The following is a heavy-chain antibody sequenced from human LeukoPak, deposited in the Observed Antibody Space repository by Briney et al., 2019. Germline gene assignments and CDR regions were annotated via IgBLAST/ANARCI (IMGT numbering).Heavy chain of an antibody. CDR1: GFTFSDYY. CDR3: ARRITMVRGVIIKSPGYYFDY. CDR2: ISSSGSTI. Sequence: PGGSLRLSCAASGFTFSDYYMSWIRQAPGKGLEWVSYISSSGSTIYYADSVKGRFTISRDNAKNSLYLQMNSLRAEDTAVYYCARRITMVRGVIIKSPGYYFDYWGQGTLVTVSS. J-gene: IGHJ4*02. V-gene: IGHV3-11*01. D-gene: IGHD3-10*01.